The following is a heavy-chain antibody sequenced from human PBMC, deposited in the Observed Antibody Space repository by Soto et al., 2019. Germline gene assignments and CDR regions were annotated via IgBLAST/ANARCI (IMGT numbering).Heavy chain of an antibody. J-gene: IGHJ6*02. D-gene: IGHD4-17*01. CDR2: ISSSSGNI. CDR3: ARGGFGDYVNNYYGIDV. Sequence: GGALRLSCAASGFTFSKYSMKWVRQATGKGLEWVSFISSSSGNIHYADSVKGRFIISRDNTENSLFLQMNSLRAEDTAVYYCARGGFGDYVNNYYGIDVWCQGTTVTVPS. CDR1: GFTFSKYS. V-gene: IGHV3-21*01.